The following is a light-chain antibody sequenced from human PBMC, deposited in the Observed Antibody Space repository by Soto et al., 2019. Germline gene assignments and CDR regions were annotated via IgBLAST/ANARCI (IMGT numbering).Light chain of an antibody. CDR2: EVT. CDR3: SSYTSTNHVV. J-gene: IGLJ2*01. V-gene: IGLV2-14*01. CDR1: NSDIGSYNY. Sequence: QSALTQPASVSGSPGQSITISCTGTNSDIGSYNYVSWYQQHPGKAPKLVIYEVTKRPSGVSNRFSGSKSGNTASLTISGLQAEDETDYYCSSYTSTNHVVFGGGTKLTVL.